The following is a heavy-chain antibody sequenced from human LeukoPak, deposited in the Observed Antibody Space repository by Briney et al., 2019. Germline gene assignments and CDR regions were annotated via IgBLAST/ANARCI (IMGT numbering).Heavy chain of an antibody. V-gene: IGHV5-51*01. D-gene: IGHD3-10*01. Sequence: GESLKISFKGSGYSFTSYWIGWVRQMPGKGLEWMGIIYPGDSDTRYSPSFQGQVTISADKSISTAYLQWSSLKASDTAMYYCARGGYGSGSYYWGNWWFDPWGQGTLVTVSS. CDR2: IYPGDSDT. CDR3: ARGGYGSGSYYWGNWWFDP. J-gene: IGHJ5*02. CDR1: GYSFTSYW.